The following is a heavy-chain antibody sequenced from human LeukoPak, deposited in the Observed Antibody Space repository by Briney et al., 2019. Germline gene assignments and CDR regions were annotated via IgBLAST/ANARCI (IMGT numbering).Heavy chain of an antibody. Sequence: ASVTVSCKASGYTFTGYYMHWVRQAPGQGLEWMGWINPNSGGTNYAQKFQGRVTMTRDTSISTAYMELSRLRSDDTAVYYCARVSLVVVPAENNWFDPWGQGTLVTVSS. V-gene: IGHV1-2*02. CDR1: GYTFTGYY. CDR2: INPNSGGT. D-gene: IGHD2-2*01. CDR3: ARVSLVVVPAENNWFDP. J-gene: IGHJ5*02.